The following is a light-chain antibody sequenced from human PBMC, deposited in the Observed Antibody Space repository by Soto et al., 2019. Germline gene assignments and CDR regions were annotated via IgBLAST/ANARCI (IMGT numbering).Light chain of an antibody. CDR3: LQNNTYPRT. CDR2: EAS. Sequence: DIQMTQSPSSLSASVGARVTITCRASQDIREDLVWYQQNPGKAPKRLIYEASTLQSGVPARFSGSGSGTEFTLTIASLQPDDFVTYYCLQNNTYPRTFGQGTKVEVK. J-gene: IGKJ1*01. V-gene: IGKV1-17*01. CDR1: QDIRED.